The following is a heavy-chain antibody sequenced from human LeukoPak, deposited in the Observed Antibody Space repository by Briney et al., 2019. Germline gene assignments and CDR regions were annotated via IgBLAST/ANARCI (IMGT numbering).Heavy chain of an antibody. D-gene: IGHD2-15*01. Sequence: GGSLRLSCVACGFSFSRYNMKWLGQAAGRELAWVSTITSTGGYIYYADSVKGRLTNSRDNAKNSLYLQMNSLRAEDTAVYYCARSYCSGGSCYEDYWGQGTLVTVSS. J-gene: IGHJ4*02. CDR3: ARSYCSGGSCYEDY. CDR2: ITSTGGYI. V-gene: IGHV3-21*01. CDR1: GFSFSRYN.